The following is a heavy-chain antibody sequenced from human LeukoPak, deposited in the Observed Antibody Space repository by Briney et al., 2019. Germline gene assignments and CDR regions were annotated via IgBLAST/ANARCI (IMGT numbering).Heavy chain of an antibody. CDR2: ISSSSSTI. CDR1: GFTFSSYS. Sequence: GGSLRLSCAASGFTFSSYSMNWVRQAPGKGLEWVSYISSSSSTIYYADSVKGRFTISRDNAKNSLYLQMNSLRAEDTAVYYCANSLARGTYNWFDPWGQGTLVTVSS. CDR3: ANSLARGTYNWFDP. J-gene: IGHJ5*02. V-gene: IGHV3-48*01.